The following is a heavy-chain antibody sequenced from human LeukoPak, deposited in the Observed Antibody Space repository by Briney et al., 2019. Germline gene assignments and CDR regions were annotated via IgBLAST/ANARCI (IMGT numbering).Heavy chain of an antibody. D-gene: IGHD5-12*01. J-gene: IGHJ5*02. V-gene: IGHV1-18*01. CDR3: ARVDSGYEGNWFDP. CDR2: VSAYNGNT. CDR1: GYTFTSYG. Sequence: ASVKVSCKASGYTFTSYGISWVRQAPGQGLEWMGWVSAYNGNTNYAQELQGRVTMTTDTSTSTAYMELRSLRSDDTAVYYCARVDSGYEGNWFDPWGQGTLVTVSS.